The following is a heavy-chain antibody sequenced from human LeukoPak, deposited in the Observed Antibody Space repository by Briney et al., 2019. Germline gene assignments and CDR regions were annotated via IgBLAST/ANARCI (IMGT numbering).Heavy chain of an antibody. V-gene: IGHV4-4*07. Sequence: SETLSLTCTVSGGSISSYYWSWIRQPAGKGLEWIGRIYTSGSTNYNPSLKSRVTMSVDTSKNQFSLKLSSVTAADTAVYYCARGEWSYYYYYMDVWGKGTTVTVSS. CDR2: IYTSGST. D-gene: IGHD3-3*01. J-gene: IGHJ6*03. CDR1: GGSISSYY. CDR3: ARGEWSYYYYYMDV.